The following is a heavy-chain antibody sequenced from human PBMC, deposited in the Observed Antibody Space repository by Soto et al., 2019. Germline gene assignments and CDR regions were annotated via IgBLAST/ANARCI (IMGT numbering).Heavy chain of an antibody. V-gene: IGHV4-34*08. D-gene: IGHD1-7*01. CDR1: GGTFSGYC. CDR2: INHSGST. CDR3: ATMGTSATGLYYFDY. Sequence: SETLCVTCAVDGGTFSGYCLSWIRPPPGKGLEWIGEINHSGSTNYNPSLKSRVTISVDTSKNQFSLNLNSVTAADTAVYYCATMGTSATGLYYFDYWGQGTLVTVSS. J-gene: IGHJ4*02.